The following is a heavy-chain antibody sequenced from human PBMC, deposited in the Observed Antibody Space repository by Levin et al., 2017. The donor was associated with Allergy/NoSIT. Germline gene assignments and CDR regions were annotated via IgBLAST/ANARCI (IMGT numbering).Heavy chain of an antibody. J-gene: IGHJ2*01. CDR2: IWHDGSNE. CDR3: ARSSFFDWYFAL. CDR1: GFTFSTHV. V-gene: IGHV3-33*01. D-gene: IGHD3-3*01. Sequence: QSGGSLRLSCAASGFTFSTHVIHWVRQAPGKGLEWVAVIWHDGSNEYYVDSVKGRFTVSRDTSKNTLYLQMNSLRADDTAVYYCARSSFFDWYFALWGRGTLVTVSS.